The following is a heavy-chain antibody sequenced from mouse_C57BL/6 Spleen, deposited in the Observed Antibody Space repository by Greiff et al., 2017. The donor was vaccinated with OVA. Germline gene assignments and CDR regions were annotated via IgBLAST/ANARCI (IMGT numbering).Heavy chain of an antibody. Sequence: VQLQQSGPGLVQPSQSLSITCTVSGFSLTSYGVHWVRQSPGKGLEWLGVIWSGGSTDYNAAFISRLSISKDNSKSQVFFKMNSLQADDTAIYYCARLDSSGYTFWFAYWGQGTLVTVSA. D-gene: IGHD3-2*02. CDR3: ARLDSSGYTFWFAY. CDR1: GFSLTSYG. J-gene: IGHJ3*01. V-gene: IGHV2-2*01. CDR2: IWSGGST.